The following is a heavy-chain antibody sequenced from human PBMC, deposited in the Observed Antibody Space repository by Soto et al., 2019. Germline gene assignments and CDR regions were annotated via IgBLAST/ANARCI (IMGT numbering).Heavy chain of an antibody. Sequence: SLRLSCTVSGFNFGDYAMSWVRQAPGKGLEWVGLIRSKAYTGTTESAASVQGRFTMSRDDSKYIAYLQMDSLKTEDTAVYYCSRAVDSSSWYGYCFDFWGQGTQVTVSS. V-gene: IGHV3-49*04. CDR2: IRSKAYTGTT. J-gene: IGHJ4*02. CDR3: SRAVDSSSWYGYCFDF. CDR1: GFNFGDYA. D-gene: IGHD6-13*01.